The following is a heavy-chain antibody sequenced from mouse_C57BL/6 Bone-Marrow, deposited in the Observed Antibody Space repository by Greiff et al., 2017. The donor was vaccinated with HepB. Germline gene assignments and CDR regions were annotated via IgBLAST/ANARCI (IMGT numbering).Heavy chain of an antibody. Sequence: EVHLVESEGGLVQPGSSMKLSCTASGFTFSDYYMAWVRQVPEKGLEWVANINYDGSSTYYLDSLKSRFIISRDNAKNILYLQMSSLKSEDTATYYCARDPLGRYAMDYWGQGTSVTVSS. CDR2: INYDGSST. CDR3: ARDPLGRYAMDY. CDR1: GFTFSDYY. D-gene: IGHD4-1*01. V-gene: IGHV5-16*01. J-gene: IGHJ4*01.